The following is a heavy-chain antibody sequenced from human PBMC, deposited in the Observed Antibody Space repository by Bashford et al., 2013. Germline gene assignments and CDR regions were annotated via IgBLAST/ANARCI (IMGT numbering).Heavy chain of an antibody. CDR2: INHSGST. Sequence: SSETLSLTCAVYGGSFSGYYWSWIRQPPGKGLEWIGEINHSGSTNYNPSLKSRLTISVDTSKNQFSLKLRSVTAADTAVYYCARLGLLSNVYSLDYWGQGALVTVSS. V-gene: IGHV4-34*01. J-gene: IGHJ4*02. CDR3: ARLGLLSNVYSLDY. CDR1: GGSFSGYY. D-gene: IGHD2-15*01.